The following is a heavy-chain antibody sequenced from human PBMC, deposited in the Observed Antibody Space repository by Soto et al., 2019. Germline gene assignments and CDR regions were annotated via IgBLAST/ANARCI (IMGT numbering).Heavy chain of an antibody. V-gene: IGHV4-39*01. D-gene: IGHD1-26*01. Sequence: QLQLQESGPGLVKPSETLSLTCTVSGGSISSSSYYWGWIRQPPGKGLEWIGSIYYSGSTYYNPSLKSRVTISVDTSKNQFSLKLSSVTAADTAVYYCAGRWELLGGRVYYFDYWGQGTLVTVSS. CDR2: IYYSGST. J-gene: IGHJ4*02. CDR1: GGSISSSSYY. CDR3: AGRWELLGGRVYYFDY.